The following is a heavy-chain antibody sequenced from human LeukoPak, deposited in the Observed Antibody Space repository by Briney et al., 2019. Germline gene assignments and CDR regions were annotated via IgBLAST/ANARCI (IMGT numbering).Heavy chain of an antibody. D-gene: IGHD4-17*01. J-gene: IGHJ4*02. CDR3: VRGLPTMTR. Sequence: GSLRLSCAASGFTFSSYWMSWVRQAPGKGLEWIGEINHSGSTNYNPSLKSRVTISVDTSKNQFSLKLSSVTAADTAVYYCVRGLPTMTRWGQGTLVTVSS. CDR1: GFTFSSYW. V-gene: IGHV4-34*01. CDR2: INHSGST.